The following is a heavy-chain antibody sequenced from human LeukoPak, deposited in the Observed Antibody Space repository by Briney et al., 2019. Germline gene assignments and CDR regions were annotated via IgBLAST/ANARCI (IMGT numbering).Heavy chain of an antibody. J-gene: IGHJ4*02. V-gene: IGHV4-39*01. CDR2: IYYSKNT. Sequence: SETLSLTCTVSGGSISSSSAYWGWIRQPPGEGLEWVGSIYYSKNTYYNPSLKSRVTISADTSKNQFSLTLGSVSATDTAVYYCVSPRGFSYGYFDYWGQGTLVTVSS. CDR1: GGSISSSSAY. CDR3: VSPRGFSYGYFDY. D-gene: IGHD5-18*01.